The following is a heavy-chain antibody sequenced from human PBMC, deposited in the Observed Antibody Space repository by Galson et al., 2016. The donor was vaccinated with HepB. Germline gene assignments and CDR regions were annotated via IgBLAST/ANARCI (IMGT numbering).Heavy chain of an antibody. CDR1: GYSFTTYA. CDR2: ISAHNGNT. CDR3: ASFNRISYFYGLDV. V-gene: IGHV1-18*04. J-gene: IGHJ6*04. Sequence: SVKVSCKASGYSFTTYAFNWVRQAPGQGLEWMGWISAHNGNTNYAQKFQDRVTMTRDTSTNTAYMDLKSLGSDDTAVYYCASFNRISYFYGLDVWGKGTTVIVSS. D-gene: IGHD2-15*01.